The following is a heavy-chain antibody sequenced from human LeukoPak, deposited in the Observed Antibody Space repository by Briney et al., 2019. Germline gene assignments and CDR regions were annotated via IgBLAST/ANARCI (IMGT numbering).Heavy chain of an antibody. D-gene: IGHD6-13*01. J-gene: IGHJ4*02. CDR2: INHSGST. CDR3: ARVVSIAAAGGDFDY. V-gene: IGHV4-34*01. CDR1: GESFSGYY. Sequence: SETLSLTCAVYGESFSGYYWSWIRQPPGKGLEWIGEINHSGSTNYNPSLKSRVTISVDTSKNQFSLKLSSVTAADTAVYYCARVVSIAAAGGDFDYWGQGTLVTVSS.